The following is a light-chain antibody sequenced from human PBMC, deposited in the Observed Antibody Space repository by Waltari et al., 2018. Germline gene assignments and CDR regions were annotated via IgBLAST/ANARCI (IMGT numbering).Light chain of an antibody. Sequence: DIVMTQSPDSLAVSLGERATINCKSSQSVLYSSNNKNDLAWDQQKPGQPPKLLIYWASTRESGVPARFSGSGSGTDFTLTISSLQAEDVAVYYCQQYYSTPLTFGPGTKVDIK. V-gene: IGKV4-1*01. J-gene: IGKJ3*01. CDR2: WAS. CDR1: QSVLYSSNNKND. CDR3: QQYYSTPLT.